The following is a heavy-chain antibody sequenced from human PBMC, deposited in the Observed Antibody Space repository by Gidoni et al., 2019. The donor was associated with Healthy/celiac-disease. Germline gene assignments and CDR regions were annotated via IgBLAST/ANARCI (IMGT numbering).Heavy chain of an antibody. J-gene: IGHJ2*01. V-gene: IGHV4-59*08. CDR2: IYYSGST. CDR3: ARHLGETRGIAAAGGPWYFDL. CDR1: GGSISRYY. D-gene: IGHD6-13*01. Sequence: QVQLQESCPGLVKPSETLSLTCTVPGGSISRYYWSGIRQPPGKGLEWIGYIYYSGSTNYNPALKSRVTISVDTSKNQFSLKLSSVTAADTAVYYCARHLGETRGIAAAGGPWYFDLWGRGTLVTVSS.